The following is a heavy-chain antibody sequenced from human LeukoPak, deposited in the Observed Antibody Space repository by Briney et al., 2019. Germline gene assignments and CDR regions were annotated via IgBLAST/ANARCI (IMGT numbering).Heavy chain of an antibody. D-gene: IGHD1-26*01. Sequence: ASVKVSCKVSGYTLTELSMHWVRQAPGKGLEWMGGFDPEDGETIYAQKFQGRVTMTEDTSTDTAYMELSSLRSEDTAVYYCASCGGSYSSYYFDYWGQGTLVTVSS. V-gene: IGHV1-24*01. CDR2: FDPEDGET. CDR3: ASCGGSYSSYYFDY. CDR1: GYTLTELS. J-gene: IGHJ4*02.